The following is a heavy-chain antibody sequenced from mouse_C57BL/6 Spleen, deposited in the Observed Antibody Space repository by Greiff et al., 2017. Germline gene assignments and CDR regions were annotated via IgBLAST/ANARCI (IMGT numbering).Heavy chain of an antibody. J-gene: IGHJ4*01. CDR2: ISSGSSTI. CDR3: ANMSTPYYAMDY. D-gene: IGHD5-1*01. Sequence: EVQLMESGGGLVQPGGSLKLSCAASGFTFSDYGMHWVRQAPEKGLEWVAYISSGSSTIYYADTVKGRYPIARDNAKNTLFLQMNSLRSEATAMYYCANMSTPYYAMDYWGQGTSVTVSS. CDR1: GFTFSDYG. V-gene: IGHV5-17*01.